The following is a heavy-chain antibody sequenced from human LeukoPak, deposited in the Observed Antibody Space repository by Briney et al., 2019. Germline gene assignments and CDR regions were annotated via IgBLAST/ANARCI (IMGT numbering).Heavy chain of an antibody. D-gene: IGHD1-1*01. V-gene: IGHV3-NL1*01. CDR1: GFTFDDYA. Sequence: GGPLRLSCAASGFTFDDYAMHWVRQAPGQGLEWVSVIYSDGGTSFAGNTYYADSVKGRFTISRDNSKNTLYLQMNSLRTEDTAVYYCARDGTTGWHYFEYWGQGTLVTVSS. CDR2: IYSDGGTSFAGNT. J-gene: IGHJ4*02. CDR3: ARDGTTGWHYFEY.